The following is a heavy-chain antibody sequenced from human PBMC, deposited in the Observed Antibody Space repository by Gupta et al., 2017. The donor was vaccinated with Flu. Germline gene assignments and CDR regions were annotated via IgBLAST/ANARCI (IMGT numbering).Heavy chain of an antibody. CDR1: W. CDR2: IAPDGSIT. J-gene: IGHJ4*02. V-gene: IGHV3-74*01. Sequence: WMHWVRQVPGKGLVWVSRIAPDGSITTHADPVKGRFTISRDSAKNTFYLQMNSLRAEDXAXYYCVRXMAYESTGPHFDYWGQGTPVTVSS. CDR3: VRXMAYESTGPHFDY. D-gene: IGHD3-22*01.